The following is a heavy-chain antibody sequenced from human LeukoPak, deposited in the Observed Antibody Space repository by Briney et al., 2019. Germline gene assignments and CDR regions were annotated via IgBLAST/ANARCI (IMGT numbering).Heavy chain of an antibody. D-gene: IGHD6-6*01. CDR2: ISSSSSYI. CDR3: AREYSSSSYYYGMDV. CDR1: GFTFSSYS. Sequence: GGSLRLPCAASGFTFSSYSMNWVRQAPGKGLEWVSSISSSSSYIYYADSVRGRFTISRDNAKNSLYLQMNSLRAEDTAVYYCAREYSSSSYYYGMDVWGQGTTVTVSS. V-gene: IGHV3-21*01. J-gene: IGHJ6*02.